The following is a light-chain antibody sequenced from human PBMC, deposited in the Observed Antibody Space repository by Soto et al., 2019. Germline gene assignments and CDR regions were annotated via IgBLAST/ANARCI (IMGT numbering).Light chain of an antibody. V-gene: IGLV2-14*01. CDR1: NSDVGGYNF. CDR3: SSYTSTSTVV. CDR2: DVS. J-gene: IGLJ2*01. Sequence: QSVLTQPASVSGSPGQSITISCTGTNSDVGGYNFVSWYQQHPSKAPKLIIYDVSNRPSGVSDRVSGSKSGNTASLTISGLQAEDEADYYCSSYTSTSTVVFGGGTKLTVL.